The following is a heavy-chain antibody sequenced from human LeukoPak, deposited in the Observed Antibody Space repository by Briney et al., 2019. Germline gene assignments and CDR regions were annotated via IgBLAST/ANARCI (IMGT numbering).Heavy chain of an antibody. CDR1: GGSFSGYY. CDR3: ARTRYYYNSRSYGAPYYFDY. J-gene: IGHJ4*02. CDR2: INHSGST. D-gene: IGHD3-10*01. Sequence: SETLSLTCAVYGGSFSGYYWSWIRQPPGKGLEWIGEINHSGSTNCNPSLKSRVTISVDTSRNQFSLKLSSVTAADTAVYYCARTRYYYNSRSYGAPYYFDYWGQGTLVTVSS. V-gene: IGHV4-34*01.